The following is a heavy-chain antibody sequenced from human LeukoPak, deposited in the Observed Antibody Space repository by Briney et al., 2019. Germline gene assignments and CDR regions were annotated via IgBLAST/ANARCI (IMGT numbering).Heavy chain of an antibody. V-gene: IGHV1-8*03. CDR2: INPNSGNT. CDR1: GYTFTGYY. D-gene: IGHD6-19*01. J-gene: IGHJ4*02. Sequence: ASVKVSCKASGYTFTGYYMHWVRQAPGQGLEWMGWINPNSGNTGYAQKFQGRVTITRNTSISTAYMELSSLRSEDTAVYYCARGGILAGTFRIDYWGQGTLVTVSS. CDR3: ARGGILAGTFRIDY.